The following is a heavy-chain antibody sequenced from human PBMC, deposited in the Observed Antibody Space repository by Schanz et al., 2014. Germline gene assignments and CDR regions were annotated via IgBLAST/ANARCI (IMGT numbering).Heavy chain of an antibody. CDR1: GFAFDTYW. Sequence: EVQLVESGGGLVQPGGSLRLSCAASGFAFDTYWMSWVRQAPGKGLEWVANIKHDGSEKYYVDSVKGRFTISRDNAKNSLYLQMNSLRAEDTALYYCAKDRQNRVNRVGYYYGMDVWGQGTTVTVSS. J-gene: IGHJ6*02. CDR3: AKDRQNRVNRVGYYYGMDV. CDR2: IKHDGSEK. V-gene: IGHV3-7*03. D-gene: IGHD3-16*01.